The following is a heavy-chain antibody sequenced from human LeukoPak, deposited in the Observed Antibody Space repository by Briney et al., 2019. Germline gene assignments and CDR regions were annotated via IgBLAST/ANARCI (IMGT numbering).Heavy chain of an antibody. CDR1: GFTFSSYG. Sequence: GGSLRVYCAASGFTFSSYGMHWVRQAPGKGLEGVAFIRYDGSNKYYADSVKGRFTISREDSKNTLYLQMNSLRAEDTAVYYCAKDQVSGIYYVFDYWGQGTLVTVSS. J-gene: IGHJ4*02. D-gene: IGHD1-26*01. CDR2: IRYDGSNK. V-gene: IGHV3-30*02. CDR3: AKDQVSGIYYVFDY.